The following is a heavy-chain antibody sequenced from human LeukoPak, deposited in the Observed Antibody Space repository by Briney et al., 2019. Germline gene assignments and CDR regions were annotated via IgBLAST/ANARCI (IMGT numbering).Heavy chain of an antibody. J-gene: IGHJ4*02. V-gene: IGHV3-33*06. Sequence: GGSLRLSCAVSGFSFRDFGFHWVRQAPGKGLEWVAVTWYDESQRYYADSVKGWFTISKDNSKNTLYLEMNSLRVEDTAVYYCAKWEGTRQFYFGYWGQGALVTVAS. D-gene: IGHD1-26*01. CDR2: TWYDESQR. CDR1: GFSFRDFG. CDR3: AKWEGTRQFYFGY.